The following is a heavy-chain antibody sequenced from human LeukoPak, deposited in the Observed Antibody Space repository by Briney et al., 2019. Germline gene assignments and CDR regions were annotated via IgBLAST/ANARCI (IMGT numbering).Heavy chain of an antibody. CDR2: ISAYNGNT. V-gene: IGHV1-18*01. CDR1: GYTFTSYG. Sequence: GASVKVSCKASGYTFTSYGISWVRQAPGQGLEWMGWISAYNGNTTYAQKLQGRVTMTTDTSTSTAYMELRSLRSDDTAVYYCARDLDDYGGKGLFDYWGQGTLVTVSS. J-gene: IGHJ4*02. D-gene: IGHD4-23*01. CDR3: ARDLDDYGGKGLFDY.